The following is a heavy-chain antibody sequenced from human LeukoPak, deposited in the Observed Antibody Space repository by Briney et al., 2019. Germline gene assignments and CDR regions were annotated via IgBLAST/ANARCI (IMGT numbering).Heavy chain of an antibody. CDR2: ISESGVT. V-gene: IGHV3-23*01. J-gene: IGHJ3*02. Sequence: GSLRLSCAASGFTFSSYAMSWVRQAPGKGLEWVSAISESGVTYYADSVKGRFTISRDNSKNMLYLQMNSLRAEDTAVYYCASTVLVIITHAFDIWGQGTMVTVSS. CDR1: GFTFSSYA. D-gene: IGHD3-22*01. CDR3: ASTVLVIITHAFDI.